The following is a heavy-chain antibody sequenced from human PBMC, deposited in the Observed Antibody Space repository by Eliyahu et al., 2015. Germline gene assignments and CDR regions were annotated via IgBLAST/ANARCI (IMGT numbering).Heavy chain of an antibody. CDR3: ARGGTFLEGEPATTIPFDS. CDR1: GXSXXGXX. D-gene: IGHD2-15*01. V-gene: IGHV4-34*01. Sequence: QVQLQQWGAGLLKPSETLSLTCGVYGXSXXGXXWSWIRQPPGKGLEWIGQINHSGGSNSXPSLKSRVTLSMDTSRNQFXLKLSSLTAADTAVYYCARGGTFLEGEPATTIPFDSWGPGTLVTVSS. J-gene: IGHJ4*02. CDR2: INHSGGS.